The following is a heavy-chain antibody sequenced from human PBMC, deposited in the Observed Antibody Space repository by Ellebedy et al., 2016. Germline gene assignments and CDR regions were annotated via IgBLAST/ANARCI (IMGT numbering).Heavy chain of an antibody. Sequence: SETLSLTXAVYGGSFSGYYWSWIRQPPGKGLEWIGEINHSGSTNYNPSLKSRVTISIDTSKKQFSLKLTSMTAADTAVYYCARVDSSGYYSAYDAFDIWGQGTMVTVSS. J-gene: IGHJ3*02. CDR3: ARVDSSGYYSAYDAFDI. D-gene: IGHD3-22*01. CDR2: INHSGST. CDR1: GGSFSGYY. V-gene: IGHV4-34*01.